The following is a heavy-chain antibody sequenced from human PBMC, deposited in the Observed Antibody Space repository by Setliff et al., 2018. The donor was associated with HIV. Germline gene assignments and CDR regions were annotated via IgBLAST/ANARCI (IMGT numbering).Heavy chain of an antibody. Sequence: SETLSLTCTVSGPSVSSSDYYWGWIRQPPGKGLEWIASIHHSGSTWYNPSLKSRFTISADMSKNQFFLRLLSMTAADTAVYYCARPSFGIGGGSIFDSWGQGTLVTVS. D-gene: IGHD3-3*01. CDR2: IHHSGST. J-gene: IGHJ4*02. CDR3: ARPSFGIGGGSIFDS. CDR1: GPSVSSSDYY. V-gene: IGHV4-39*01.